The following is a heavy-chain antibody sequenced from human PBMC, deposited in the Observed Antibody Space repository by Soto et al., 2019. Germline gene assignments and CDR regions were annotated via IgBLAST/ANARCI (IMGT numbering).Heavy chain of an antibody. V-gene: IGHV4-34*01. CDR3: ARGVGYSYGRYYFDY. CDR2: INHSGST. CDR1: GGSFSGYY. J-gene: IGHJ4*02. Sequence: PSETLSLTCAVYGGSFSGYYWSWIRQPPGKGLERIGEINHSGSTNYNPSLKSRVTISVDTSKNQFSLKLSSVTAADTAVYYCARGVGYSYGRYYFDYWGQGTLVTVAS. D-gene: IGHD5-18*01.